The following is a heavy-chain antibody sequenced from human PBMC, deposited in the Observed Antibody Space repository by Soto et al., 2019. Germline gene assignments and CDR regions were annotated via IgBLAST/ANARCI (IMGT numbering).Heavy chain of an antibody. V-gene: IGHV1-8*01. CDR3: ARERGRYGMDV. D-gene: IGHD3-10*01. J-gene: IGHJ6*02. Sequence: QVQLVQSGAEVKKPGASVKVSCKASGYTFTSYDINWVRQATGQGLEYMGWMNPNSGNTGYAQKFQGRVTMTRHTSITAPDMELSSLRSDDTAVYYCARERGRYGMDVWGQGTTVTVSS. CDR1: GYTFTSYD. CDR2: MNPNSGNT.